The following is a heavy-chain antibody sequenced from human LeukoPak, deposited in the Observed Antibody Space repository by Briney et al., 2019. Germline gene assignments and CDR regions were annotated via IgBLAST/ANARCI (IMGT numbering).Heavy chain of an antibody. J-gene: IGHJ1*01. CDR3: ANYDSSGYYPFQH. V-gene: IGHV3-23*01. CDR1: GFTFSSYA. Sequence: PGGSLRLSCAVSGFTFSSYAMSWVRQAPGKGLEWVSAISGSGGSTYYADSVKGRFTISRDNSKNTLYLQMNSLRAEDTAVYYCANYDSSGYYPFQHWGQGTLVTVSS. D-gene: IGHD3-22*01. CDR2: ISGSGGST.